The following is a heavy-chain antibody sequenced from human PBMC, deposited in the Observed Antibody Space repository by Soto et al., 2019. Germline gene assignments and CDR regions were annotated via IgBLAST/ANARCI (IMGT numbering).Heavy chain of an antibody. Sequence: PSETLSLTCTVSGGSVSSSSYYWGWVRQPPGKGLEWIGSVYYSGSTYYNPSLESRVTISVDKSKNQFSLRAEDTAVYYCAKVTSSPEEPYYFDYWGQGTLVTVSS. CDR1: GGSVSSSSYY. CDR2: VYYSGST. CDR3: AKVTSSPEEPYYFDY. J-gene: IGHJ4*02. D-gene: IGHD2-2*01. V-gene: IGHV4-39*01.